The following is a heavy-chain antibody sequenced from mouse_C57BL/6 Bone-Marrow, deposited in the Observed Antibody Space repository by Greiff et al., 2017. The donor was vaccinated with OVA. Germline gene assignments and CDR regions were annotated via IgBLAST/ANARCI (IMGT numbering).Heavy chain of an antibody. V-gene: IGHV1-18*01. CDR3: ARDGFAWFAY. CDR2: INPNNGGT. CDR1: GYKFTDYN. Sequence: EVQLQQSGPELVKPGASVKIPCKASGYKFTDYNMDWVKQSHGKSLEWIGDINPNNGGTIYNQKFKGKATLTVDKSSSTAYMELRSLTSEDTAIYYCARDGFAWFAYWGQGTLVTVSA. J-gene: IGHJ3*01. D-gene: IGHD2-3*01.